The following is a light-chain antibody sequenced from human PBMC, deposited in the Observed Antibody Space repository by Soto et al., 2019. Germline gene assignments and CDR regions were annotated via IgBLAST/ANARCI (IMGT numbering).Light chain of an antibody. V-gene: IGKV3D-15*01. Sequence: EIVMTQSPATLSVSPGERATLSCRASQSVSSNLAWYQQKPGQAPRLLMYGASSRATGIPDRFSGSGSGSGTDFTLTISRLEPEDFGVYYCQQYDNWWTFGQGTKVDIK. J-gene: IGKJ1*01. CDR2: GAS. CDR1: QSVSSN. CDR3: QQYDNWWT.